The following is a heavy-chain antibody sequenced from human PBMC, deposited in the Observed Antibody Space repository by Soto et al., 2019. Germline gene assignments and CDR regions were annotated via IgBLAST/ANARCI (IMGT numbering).Heavy chain of an antibody. Sequence: PGGSLRLSCAASEFTFSNYAMHWVRQAPGKGLQWLAVISYDGNNKYYADSVEGRFTISRDNFKNTVYLQMNSLRLEDTAVYYCARGPSYSDSYFDFWGQGTLVTVSS. CDR1: EFTFSNYA. J-gene: IGHJ4*02. D-gene: IGHD4-17*01. CDR2: ISYDGNNK. V-gene: IGHV3-30*03. CDR3: ARGPSYSDSYFDF.